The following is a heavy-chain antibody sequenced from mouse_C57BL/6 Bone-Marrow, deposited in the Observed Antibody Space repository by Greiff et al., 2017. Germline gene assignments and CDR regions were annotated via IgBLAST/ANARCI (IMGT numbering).Heavy chain of an antibody. CDR3: ATIYYDYDCWYLGV. V-gene: IGHV1-55*01. D-gene: IGHD2-4*01. CDR1: GYTFTSYW. CDR2: IYPGSGST. Sequence: QVHLKQPGAELVKPGASVKMSCKASGYTFTSYWITWVKQTPGQGLEWIGAIYPGSGSTNYPEKFKSQATLSVDTTSSTDYMQLSSLTSENSAVEDSATIYYDYDCWYLGVWGTGTTVTVSS. J-gene: IGHJ1*03.